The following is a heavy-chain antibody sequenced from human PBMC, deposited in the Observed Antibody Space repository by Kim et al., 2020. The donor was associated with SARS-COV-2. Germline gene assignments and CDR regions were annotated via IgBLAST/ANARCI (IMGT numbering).Heavy chain of an antibody. CDR3: AREASSPFYYGSGSSYYYGMDV. Sequence: SETLSLTCTVSGGSISSYYWSWIRQPPGKGLEWIGYIYYSGSTNYNPSLKSRVTISVDTSKNQFSLKLSSVTAADTAVYYCAREASSPFYYGSGSSYYYGMDVWGHGTTVTVSS. J-gene: IGHJ6*02. CDR2: IYYSGST. V-gene: IGHV4-59*01. CDR1: GGSISSYY. D-gene: IGHD3-10*01.